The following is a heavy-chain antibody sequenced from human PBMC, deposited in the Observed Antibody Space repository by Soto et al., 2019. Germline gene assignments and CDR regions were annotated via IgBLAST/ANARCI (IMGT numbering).Heavy chain of an antibody. CDR3: AREGRRWFGVFMNWFDP. V-gene: IGHV4-4*07. D-gene: IGHD3-10*01. CDR1: GGSISSYY. CDR2: IYTSGST. J-gene: IGHJ5*02. Sequence: QVQLQESGPGLVKPSETLSLTCTVSGGSISSYYWSWIRQPAGKGLEWIGRIYTSGSTNYNPSLKSRVTMAVDTSKNQFSLKLSSVTAADTAVYYCAREGRRWFGVFMNWFDPWGQGTLVTVSS.